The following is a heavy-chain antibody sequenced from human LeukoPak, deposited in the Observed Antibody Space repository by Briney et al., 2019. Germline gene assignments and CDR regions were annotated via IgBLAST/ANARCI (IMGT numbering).Heavy chain of an antibody. CDR2: ISYDGSNK. J-gene: IGHJ4*02. CDR3: ARERSYCSSTSCYAVDY. Sequence: GGSLRLSCAASGFTFSSYAMHWVRQAPGKGLEWVAVISYDGSNKYYADSVKGRFTISRDNSKNTLYLQTNSLRAEDTAVYYCARERSYCSSTSCYAVDYWGQGTLVTVSS. CDR1: GFTFSSYA. V-gene: IGHV3-30*04. D-gene: IGHD2-2*01.